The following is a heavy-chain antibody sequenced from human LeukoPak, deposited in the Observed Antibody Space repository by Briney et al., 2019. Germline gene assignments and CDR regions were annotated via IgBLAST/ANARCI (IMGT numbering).Heavy chain of an antibody. Sequence: ASVKVSCKASGYTFTSYGISWVRQAPGQGLEWMGWISAYNGNTNYAQKLQGRVTMTTDTSTSTAYMELRSLRSDDTAVYYCARGRFASSSWYFGYYYYYMDVWGKGTTVTVSS. J-gene: IGHJ6*03. CDR3: ARGRFASSSWYFGYYYYYMDV. CDR2: ISAYNGNT. CDR1: GYTFTSYG. D-gene: IGHD6-13*01. V-gene: IGHV1-18*01.